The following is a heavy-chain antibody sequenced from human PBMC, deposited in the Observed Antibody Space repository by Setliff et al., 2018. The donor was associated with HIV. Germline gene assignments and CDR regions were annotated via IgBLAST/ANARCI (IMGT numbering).Heavy chain of an antibody. CDR3: AKHECSGGCYYYMDV. CDR2: ITGSGSGRRT. Sequence: GESLKISCTAPGSSFNFFAVSWVRQAPGKGLEWISGITGSGSGRRTDYVDSVKGRFTISRDNSKNTLYLQLNSLRAEDTAVYYCAKHECSGGCYYYMDVWGKGTTVTSP. CDR1: GSSFNFFA. J-gene: IGHJ6*03. V-gene: IGHV3-23*01. D-gene: IGHD2-15*01.